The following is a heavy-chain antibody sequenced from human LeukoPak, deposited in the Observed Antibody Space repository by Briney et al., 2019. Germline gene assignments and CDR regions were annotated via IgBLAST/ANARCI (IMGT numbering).Heavy chain of an antibody. CDR1: GFTFKDYW. CDR3: AAYDNWVAGDV. CDR2: INKEGNEE. J-gene: IGHJ6*02. V-gene: IGHV3-7*01. D-gene: IGHD1-1*01. Sequence: GGSLRLSCAASGFTFKDYWMSWVRQAPGKGPEWVANINKEGNEEHFVDSVKGRFTVSRDNAKNSLFLQMNSLRVEDTAVYYCAAYDNWVAGDVWGQGTTVSVSS.